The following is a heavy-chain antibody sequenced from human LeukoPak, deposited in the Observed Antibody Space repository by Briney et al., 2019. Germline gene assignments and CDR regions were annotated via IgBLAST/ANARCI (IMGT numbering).Heavy chain of an antibody. CDR2: IYYSGGT. Sequence: SETLSLTCTDSLGSIRSYDYHWTLIRQPPGKGLEWIGSIYYSGGTYYNPSLKSRVTISVDLSKNQFSMKMNDVTAADTAVYYCARHGVSGYYYVDYWGQGTLVTVSS. J-gene: IGHJ4*02. D-gene: IGHD6-25*01. CDR1: LGSIRSYDYH. V-gene: IGHV4-39*01. CDR3: ARHGVSGYYYVDY.